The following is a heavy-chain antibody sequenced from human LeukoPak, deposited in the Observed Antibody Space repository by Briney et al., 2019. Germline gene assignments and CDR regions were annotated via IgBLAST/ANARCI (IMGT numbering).Heavy chain of an antibody. Sequence: GGSLRLSCAASGFPFNIYRMSWVRQAPGKGLQWVSSISGSDDSTYYADSVKGRFSISRDNSKNTLYQQMNSLRAEDTAVCYCAKDSPRVPGIVRSDYWGQGTLVTVSS. D-gene: IGHD6-19*01. J-gene: IGHJ4*02. CDR3: AKDSPRVPGIVRSDY. CDR1: GFPFNIYR. CDR2: ISGSDDST. V-gene: IGHV3-23*01.